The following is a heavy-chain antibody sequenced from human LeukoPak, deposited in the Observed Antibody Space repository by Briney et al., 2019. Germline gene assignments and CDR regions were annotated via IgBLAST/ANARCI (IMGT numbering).Heavy chain of an antibody. CDR3: ASYGSSFHRYYYYMDV. V-gene: IGHV4-59*01. CDR1: GGSISSYY. D-gene: IGHD6-13*01. CDR2: IYYSGST. J-gene: IGHJ6*03. Sequence: SETLSLTCTVSGGSISSYYWSWIRQPPGKGLEWIGYIYYSGSTNYNPSLKSRVTISVDTSKNQFSLKLSSVTAADTAVYYCASYGSSFHRYYYYMDVWGKGTTATVSS.